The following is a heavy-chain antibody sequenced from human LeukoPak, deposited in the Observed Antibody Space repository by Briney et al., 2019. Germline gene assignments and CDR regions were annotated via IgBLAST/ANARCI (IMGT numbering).Heavy chain of an antibody. V-gene: IGHV3-74*01. Sequence: GGSLRLSCAASGFIFTDYWMHWVRQGPGKELVWVARISGDGRGTTYADSVKGRFTISRDNAKNSLYLQMNSLRAEDTAVYYCARDLPGDDFWSGYSPAFDYWGQGTLVTVSS. CDR2: ISGDGRGT. J-gene: IGHJ4*02. CDR3: ARDLPGDDFWSGYSPAFDY. D-gene: IGHD3-3*01. CDR1: GFIFTDYW.